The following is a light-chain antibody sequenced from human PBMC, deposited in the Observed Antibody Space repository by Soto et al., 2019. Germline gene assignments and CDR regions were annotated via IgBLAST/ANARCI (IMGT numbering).Light chain of an antibody. V-gene: IGLV1-40*01. CDR3: QSYDSTLSDRYV. Sequence: QSVLTQPPSVSGAPGQRGIISCTGSSSNIGAGYDVHWYQQRPGTAPKLLIFGNNNRPSGVPDRFSGSKSGTSASLAITGLQAEDEGDYYCQSYDSTLSDRYVFGTGTKVTVL. CDR2: GNN. CDR1: SSNIGAGYD. J-gene: IGLJ1*01.